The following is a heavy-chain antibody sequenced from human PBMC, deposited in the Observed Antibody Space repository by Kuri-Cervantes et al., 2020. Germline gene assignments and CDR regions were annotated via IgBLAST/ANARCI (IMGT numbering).Heavy chain of an antibody. CDR1: GFTFSSYA. CDR3: AKGYSSGYYYVDAFDI. J-gene: IGHJ3*02. Sequence: GESLKISCAASGFTFSSYAMSWVRQAPGKGLEWVSAISGSGGSTYYADSVKGRFTISRDNSKNTLYLQMNSLRAEDTAVYYCAKGYSSGYYYVDAFDIWGQGTMVTVSS. D-gene: IGHD3-22*01. V-gene: IGHV3-23*01. CDR2: ISGSGGST.